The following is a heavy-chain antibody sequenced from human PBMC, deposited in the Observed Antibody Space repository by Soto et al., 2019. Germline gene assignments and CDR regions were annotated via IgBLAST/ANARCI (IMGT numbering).Heavy chain of an antibody. J-gene: IGHJ6*02. CDR2: ISYDGSNK. CDR3: ARGVTKDYYYYYYGTDV. D-gene: IGHD4-4*01. Sequence: QVQLVESGGGVVQPGRSLRLSCAASGFTFSSYAMHWVRQAPGKGLEWVAVISYDGSNKYYADSVKGRFTISRDNSKNTLYLQMNSLRAEDTAVYYCARGVTKDYYYYYYGTDVWGQGTTVTVSS. V-gene: IGHV3-30-3*01. CDR1: GFTFSSYA.